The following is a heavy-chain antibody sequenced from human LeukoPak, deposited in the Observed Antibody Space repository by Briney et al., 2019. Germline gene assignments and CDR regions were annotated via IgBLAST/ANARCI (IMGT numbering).Heavy chain of an antibody. D-gene: IGHD5-24*01. CDR2: IYTSGST. Sequence: SQTLSLTCTVSGGSISSGSYYWSWIRQPAGKGLEWIGRIYTSGSTNYNPSLKSRVTISVDTSKNQFSLKLSSVTAADTAVYYCARGRGNYYYYMGVWGKGTTVTVSS. J-gene: IGHJ6*03. V-gene: IGHV4-61*02. CDR3: ARGRGNYYYYMGV. CDR1: GGSISSGSYY.